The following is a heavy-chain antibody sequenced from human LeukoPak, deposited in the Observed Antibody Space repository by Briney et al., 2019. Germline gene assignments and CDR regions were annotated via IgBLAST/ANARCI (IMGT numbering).Heavy chain of an antibody. CDR1: GGSIASGTYY. V-gene: IGHV4-61*02. CDR3: ARGAQTYYDKAPVDY. J-gene: IGHJ4*02. D-gene: IGHD3-22*01. Sequence: SETLSLTCTVSGGSIASGTYYWTWVRQPAGKGLEWVGRIYTTGTTDYNPSLKSRVTISRDTSKNQFSLKVTSVTAADTAVYYCARGAQTYYDKAPVDYWGQGTLVTVSS. CDR2: IYTTGTT.